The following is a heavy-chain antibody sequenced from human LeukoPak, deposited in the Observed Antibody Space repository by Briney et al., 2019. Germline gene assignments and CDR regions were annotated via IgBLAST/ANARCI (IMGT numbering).Heavy chain of an antibody. V-gene: IGHV4-31*03. CDR1: GGSISSGGYY. CDR2: IYYSGST. CDR3: ARDRFPLWHGMDV. D-gene: IGHD2-21*01. J-gene: IGHJ6*02. Sequence: SETLSLTCTVSGGSISSGGYYWSWIRQHPGKGLEWIGYIYYSGSTYYNPSLKSRVTISVDTSKNQFSLKLSSVTAADTAVYYCARDRFPLWHGMDVWGQGTTVTVSS.